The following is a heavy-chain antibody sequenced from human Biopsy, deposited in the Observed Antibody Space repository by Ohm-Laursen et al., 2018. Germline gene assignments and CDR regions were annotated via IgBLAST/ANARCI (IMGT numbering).Heavy chain of an antibody. J-gene: IGHJ3*01. V-gene: IGHV4-59*12. CDR2: VYYTGTT. CDR1: GGSPFTDSITRYY. CDR3: ARDLHGRGPNWGASTGVLDL. Sequence: SDTLSLTCTVVSGGSPFTDSITRYYWNWIRQSPGKGLEWIGVVYYTGTTTYNPSFKSRVTLSMDTSNNQVSLRLLSVTAADTAVYFCARDLHGRGPNWGASTGVLDLWGHGTAVTVSS. D-gene: IGHD1-26*01.